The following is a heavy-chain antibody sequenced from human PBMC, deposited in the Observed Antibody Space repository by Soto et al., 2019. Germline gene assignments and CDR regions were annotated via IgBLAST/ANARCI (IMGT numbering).Heavy chain of an antibody. J-gene: IGHJ3*02. D-gene: IGHD5-18*01. Sequence: SETLSLTCTVSGGPISSYYWSWIRQPPGKGLEWIGHIYHSGSTNYNPSLKSRVTISVDTSKNQFSLKLSSVTAADTAVYYCARRDTAYAFDIWDQGTMVTVSS. CDR3: ARRDTAYAFDI. CDR1: GGPISSYY. V-gene: IGHV4-59*01. CDR2: IYHSGST.